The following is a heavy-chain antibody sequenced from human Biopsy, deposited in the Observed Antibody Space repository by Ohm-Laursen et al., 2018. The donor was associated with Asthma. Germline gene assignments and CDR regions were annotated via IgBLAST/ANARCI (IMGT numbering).Heavy chain of an antibody. Sequence: SLRLSCSASGFTFSRYVMHWVRQAPGKGLEWVAGIFFDGSNKYYADSVKGRSTISRDNSKDTLYLQVNSLRGDDTAVYYCARGKTWGRSYYFDYWGQGTLVTVSS. D-gene: IGHD6-6*01. J-gene: IGHJ4*02. CDR1: GFTFSRYV. V-gene: IGHV3-30-3*01. CDR2: IFFDGSNK. CDR3: ARGKTWGRSYYFDY.